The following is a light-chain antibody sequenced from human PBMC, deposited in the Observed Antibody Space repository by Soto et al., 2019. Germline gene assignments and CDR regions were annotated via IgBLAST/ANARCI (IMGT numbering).Light chain of an antibody. CDR1: QSVSTY. V-gene: IGKV3-11*01. Sequence: EIVLTQSPATLSLSPGERATLSCRASQSVSTYLAWYQQKPGQAPRLLIFDASNRATGIPARFSGSGSGTDFTLTISSLEPEDVAVYYCHQRSNWRPYTFGQGTKLEIK. J-gene: IGKJ2*01. CDR3: HQRSNWRPYT. CDR2: DAS.